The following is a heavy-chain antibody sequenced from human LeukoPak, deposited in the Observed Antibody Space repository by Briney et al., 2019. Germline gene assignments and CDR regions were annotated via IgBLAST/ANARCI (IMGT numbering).Heavy chain of an antibody. J-gene: IGHJ4*02. CDR1: GFTFSSYA. D-gene: IGHD3-10*01. CDR3: AKAAYGSGSYFLDY. V-gene: IGHV3-23*01. CDR2: ISGSGGDT. Sequence: GGSLRLSCAASGFTFSSYAMNWVRQAPGKGLEWVSTISGSGGDTYYADSVKGRFTISRDNSENTLYLQMNSLRVEDTAVYYCAKAAYGSGSYFLDYWGQGTLVTVSS.